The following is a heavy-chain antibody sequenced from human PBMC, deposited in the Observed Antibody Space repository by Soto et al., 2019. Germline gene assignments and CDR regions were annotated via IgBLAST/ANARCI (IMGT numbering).Heavy chain of an antibody. CDR3: ARATYGDYYFDY. CDR2: INHSGGS. V-gene: IGHV4-34*01. D-gene: IGHD4-17*01. Sequence: SETLSLTCAVYGGSFSGYYWSWIRQSPGKWLEWIGEINHSGGSNYNPSLKRRVTISVDTSKNQLSLNLNSVTAADTAVYYCARATYGDYYFDYWGQGXLVTVYS. CDR1: GGSFSGYY. J-gene: IGHJ4*02.